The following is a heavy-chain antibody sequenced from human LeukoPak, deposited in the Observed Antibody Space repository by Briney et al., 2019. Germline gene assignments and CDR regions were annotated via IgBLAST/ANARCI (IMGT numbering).Heavy chain of an antibody. Sequence: SVKVSCKASGGTFSSYAISWVRQAPGQGLEWMGRIIPIFGIANYAQKFQGRVTITADKSTSTAYMELSSLRSEDTAVYYCARNYGSGTGWFDPWGQGTLSPSPQ. CDR3: ARNYGSGTGWFDP. J-gene: IGHJ5*02. CDR1: GGTFSSYA. D-gene: IGHD3-10*01. V-gene: IGHV1-69*04. CDR2: IIPIFGIA.